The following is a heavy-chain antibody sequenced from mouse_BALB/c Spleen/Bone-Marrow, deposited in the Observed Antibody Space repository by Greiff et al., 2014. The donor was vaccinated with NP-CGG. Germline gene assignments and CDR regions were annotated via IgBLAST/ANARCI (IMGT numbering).Heavy chain of an antibody. D-gene: IGHD1-1*01. V-gene: IGHV2-6-5*01. J-gene: IGHJ2*01. CDR1: GFSLTDYG. Sequence: QVQLKQSGPGLVAPSQSLSITCTVSGFSLTDYGVSWIRQPPGKGLEWLGVVWGGGITYYNSTLKSRLSITKDNSKSQVFLKMNGLQTDDTAMYYCAKHDTTVVVDYWGQGTTLTVSS. CDR2: VWGGGIT. CDR3: AKHDTTVVVDY.